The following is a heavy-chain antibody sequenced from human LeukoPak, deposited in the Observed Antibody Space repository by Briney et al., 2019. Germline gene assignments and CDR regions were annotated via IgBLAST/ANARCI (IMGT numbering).Heavy chain of an antibody. CDR3: ARRMVRGVITSPFDY. Sequence: GESLKISCKGSGYTYTNYWIAWVRQMPGKGLEWMGIIYPGDSDIRYSPSFQGQVTISADKSVTTAYLQWTSLKASDNGIYYCARRMVRGVITSPFDYWGQGTLVTVSS. CDR2: IYPGDSDI. D-gene: IGHD3-10*01. CDR1: GYTYTNYW. V-gene: IGHV5-51*01. J-gene: IGHJ4*02.